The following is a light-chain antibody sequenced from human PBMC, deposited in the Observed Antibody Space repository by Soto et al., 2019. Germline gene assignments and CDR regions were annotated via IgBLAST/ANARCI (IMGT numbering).Light chain of an antibody. Sequence: QSVLTQPASVSGSPGQSITISCTGTSSDVGSYNLVSWYQQHPGKAPKLMIYEGSKRPSGVSNRFSGSKSGNTASLTISGLQAEDEADYYCCSYVGSSLVFGGGTKLTVL. V-gene: IGLV2-23*01. CDR2: EGS. CDR3: CSYVGSSLV. CDR1: SSDVGSYNL. J-gene: IGLJ2*01.